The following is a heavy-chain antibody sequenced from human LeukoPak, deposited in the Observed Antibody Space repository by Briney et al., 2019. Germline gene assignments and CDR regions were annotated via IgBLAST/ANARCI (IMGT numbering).Heavy chain of an antibody. Sequence: KSSETLSLTCTVSGGSISSSSYYWGWIRQPPGKGLEWIGSIYYSGSTYYNPSLKSRVTISVDTSKNQFSLKLSSVTAADTAVYCCARHKQWLVGGPDYWGQGTLVTVSS. J-gene: IGHJ4*02. D-gene: IGHD6-19*01. V-gene: IGHV4-39*01. CDR2: IYYSGST. CDR3: ARHKQWLVGGPDY. CDR1: GGSISSSSYY.